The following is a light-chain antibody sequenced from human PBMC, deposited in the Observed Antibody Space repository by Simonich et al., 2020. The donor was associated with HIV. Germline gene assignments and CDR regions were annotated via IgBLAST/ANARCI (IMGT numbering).Light chain of an antibody. CDR3: SSYTSSSTLV. Sequence: QSALTQPASVSGSPGQSLTISCTETSSDVGGYNYVSWYQQHPGKAPKLMIYDFTKRPSGVSNRFSGSKSGNTASLTISGLQAEDEADYYCSSYTSSSTLVFGGGTKVTVL. J-gene: IGLJ3*02. CDR2: DFT. V-gene: IGLV2-14*01. CDR1: SSDVGGYNY.